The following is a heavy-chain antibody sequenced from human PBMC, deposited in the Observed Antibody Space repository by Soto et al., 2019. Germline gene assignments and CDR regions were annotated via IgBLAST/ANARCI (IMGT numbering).Heavy chain of an antibody. CDR1: GFTFSSYA. CDR3: ARGLSGSYINWFDP. Sequence: QVQLVESGGGVVQPGRSLRLSCAASGFTFSSYAMHWVRQAPGKRLEWVAVISYDGSNKYYADSVKGRFTISRDNSKNTLYLQMNSLRAEDTAVYYCARGLSGSYINWFDPWGQGTLVTVSS. CDR2: ISYDGSNK. D-gene: IGHD1-26*01. J-gene: IGHJ5*02. V-gene: IGHV3-30-3*01.